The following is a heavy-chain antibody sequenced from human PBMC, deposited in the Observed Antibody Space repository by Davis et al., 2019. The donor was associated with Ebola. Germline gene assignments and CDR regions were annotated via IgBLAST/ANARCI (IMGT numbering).Heavy chain of an antibody. CDR1: GFLSDDHG. D-gene: IGHD1-20*01. Sequence: PGGSLRLSCAGSGFLSDDHGMSWVRQAPGKGLEWISSINWNGGSTEYAESVRGRFTISRDNAKNSLYLQMNSLRAEDTALYYCAKDIRYNWNSFDDWGQGTLVTVSS. CDR3: AKDIRYNWNSFDD. V-gene: IGHV3-20*04. CDR2: INWNGGST. J-gene: IGHJ4*02.